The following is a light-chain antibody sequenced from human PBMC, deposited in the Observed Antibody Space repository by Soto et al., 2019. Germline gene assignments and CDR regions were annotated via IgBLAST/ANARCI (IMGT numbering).Light chain of an antibody. CDR1: SSNIGAGYG. Sequence: QSVLTQPPSVSGAPGQRVIISCTGSSSNIGAGYGVHWYQQLPGTAPTLLIYGNTKRPSGVPDRFSGSKSGSSASLAITGLQAADDADYYCQSYDSSLSGFFVFGTGTKLTVL. J-gene: IGLJ1*01. CDR3: QSYDSSLSGFFV. CDR2: GNT. V-gene: IGLV1-40*01.